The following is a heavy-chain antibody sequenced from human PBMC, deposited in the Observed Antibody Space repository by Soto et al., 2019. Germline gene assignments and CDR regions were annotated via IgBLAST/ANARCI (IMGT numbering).Heavy chain of an antibody. CDR3: ARGTRGGYYDSSGAPNAFDI. J-gene: IGHJ3*02. Sequence: ASVKVSCKASGYTFTGYYMHWVRQAPGQGLEWMGWINPNSGGTNYAQKFQGWVTMTRDTSISTAYMELSRLRSDDTAVYYCARGTRGGYYDSSGAPNAFDIWGQETMVTVSS. V-gene: IGHV1-2*04. CDR2: INPNSGGT. CDR1: GYTFTGYY. D-gene: IGHD3-22*01.